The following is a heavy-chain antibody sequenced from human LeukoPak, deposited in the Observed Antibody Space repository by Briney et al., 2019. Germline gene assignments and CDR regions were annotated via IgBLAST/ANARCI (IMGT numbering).Heavy chain of an antibody. V-gene: IGHV3-21*01. CDR1: GFTFSSYE. CDR2: VSGSSSYI. Sequence: GSLRLSCAASGFTFSSYEFNWVRQAPGKGLEWVSSVSGSSSYIYYADSVKGRFTISRDNARNSLYLQMNSLRAEDTAVYYCASSITMVRGVIPYFDYWGQGTLVTVSS. J-gene: IGHJ4*02. CDR3: ASSITMVRGVIPYFDY. D-gene: IGHD3-10*01.